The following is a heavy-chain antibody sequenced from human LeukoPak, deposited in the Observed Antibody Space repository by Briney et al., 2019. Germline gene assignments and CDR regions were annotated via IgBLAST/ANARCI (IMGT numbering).Heavy chain of an antibody. CDR2: VTWNSGGV. V-gene: IGHV3-9*01. Sequence: PGGSLRLSCAASGFTFDDYAMHWVRHAPGKGLEWVSGVTWNSGGVGYADSVKGRFTISRDNAKNSLYLQMKSLRPEDTALYYCVKDVTPFPYSSRAFDIWGQGTRVTVSS. CDR1: GFTFDDYA. CDR3: VKDVTPFPYSSRAFDI. D-gene: IGHD6-13*01. J-gene: IGHJ3*02.